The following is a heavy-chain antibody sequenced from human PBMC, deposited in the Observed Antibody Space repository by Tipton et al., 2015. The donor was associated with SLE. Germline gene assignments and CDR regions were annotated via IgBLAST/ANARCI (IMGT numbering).Heavy chain of an antibody. J-gene: IGHJ4*02. CDR3: TRSFVAAPFDS. Sequence: GSLRLSCAASGFTFSGYTMSWVRQAPGKGLEWVSVIVGSDSSTHYADSVKGRFSISRDNSKNTLYLQMNSLRVDDTAIYYCTRSFVAAPFDSWGQGTLVSVPS. CDR1: GFTFSGYT. CDR2: IVGSDSST. V-gene: IGHV3-23*01. D-gene: IGHD6-19*01.